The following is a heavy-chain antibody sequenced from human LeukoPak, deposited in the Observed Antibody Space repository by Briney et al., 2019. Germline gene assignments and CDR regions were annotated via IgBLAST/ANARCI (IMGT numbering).Heavy chain of an antibody. CDR2: INPQNTGT. D-gene: IGHD1-1*01. V-gene: IGHV1-2*02. CDR1: GYSFTGYY. CDR3: ARGGPLEWAPDAFDL. J-gene: IGHJ3*01. Sequence: ASVKVSCKASGYSFTGYYIHWVRQAPGQGLEWMGWINPQNTGTNYAQKFQDRVTMTRDTSIRTAYMVLIRLKSDDTAVFYCARGGPLEWAPDAFDLWDQGTMVTVSS.